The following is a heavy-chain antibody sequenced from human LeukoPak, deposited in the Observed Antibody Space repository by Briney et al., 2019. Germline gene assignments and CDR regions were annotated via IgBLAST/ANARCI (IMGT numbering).Heavy chain of an antibody. V-gene: IGHV4-34*01. J-gene: IGHJ3*02. CDR3: ARGSYSYDSSGAFDI. Sequence: SETLSLTCTVSGGSISSYYWSWIRQPPGKGLEWIGEINHSGSTNYNPSLKSRVTISVDTSKNQFSLKLSSVTAADTAVYFCARGSYSYDSSGAFDIWGQGTMVTVSS. D-gene: IGHD3-22*01. CDR2: INHSGST. CDR1: GGSISSYY.